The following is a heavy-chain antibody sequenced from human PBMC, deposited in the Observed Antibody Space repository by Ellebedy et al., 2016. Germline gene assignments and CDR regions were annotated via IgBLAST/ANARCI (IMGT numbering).Heavy chain of an antibody. J-gene: IGHJ4*02. CDR1: GYTFTGYY. D-gene: IGHD3-3*01. Sequence: ASVKVSXXASGYTFTGYYMHWVRQAPGQGLEWMGWINPNSGGTNYAQKFQGRVTMTRDTSISTAYMELSRLRSDDTAVYYCARDSTPITIFGGWVRGDFDYWGQGTLVTVSS. CDR2: INPNSGGT. CDR3: ARDSTPITIFGGWVRGDFDY. V-gene: IGHV1-2*02.